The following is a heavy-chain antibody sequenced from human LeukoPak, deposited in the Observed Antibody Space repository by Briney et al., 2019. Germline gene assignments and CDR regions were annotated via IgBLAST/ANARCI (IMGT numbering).Heavy chain of an antibody. CDR3: ARGGGSYSYDY. D-gene: IGHD1-26*01. V-gene: IGHV3-66*01. J-gene: IGHJ4*02. Sequence: PGGSLRFSWAASGFTVSSNYMSGVGQAPGKGRKWVSVIYSGGSTYYADSVKGRFTISRDTSKNTLYVQMNSLRAEDTAVYYCARGGGSYSYDYWGQGTLVTVSS. CDR2: IYSGGST. CDR1: GFTVSSNY.